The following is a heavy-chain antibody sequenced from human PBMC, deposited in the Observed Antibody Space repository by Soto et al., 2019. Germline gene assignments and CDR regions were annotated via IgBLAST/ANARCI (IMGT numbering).Heavy chain of an antibody. CDR2: INHSGIT. Sequence: QVQLQQWGAGLLKPSETLSLTCAVYGGSFSGYYWNWIRQPPGKGLEWIGEINHSGITNYNPSLKGGCTISLDTSKSQSALKLSTVTAADAAVYYCAVDGARIVHWGPGTLVTVSS. CDR1: GGSFSGYY. V-gene: IGHV4-34*01. J-gene: IGHJ5*02. CDR3: AVDGARIVH.